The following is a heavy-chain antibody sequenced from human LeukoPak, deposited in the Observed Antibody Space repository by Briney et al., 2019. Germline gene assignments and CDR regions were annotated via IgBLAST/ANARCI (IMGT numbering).Heavy chain of an antibody. V-gene: IGHV4-59*01. CDR3: ARTDMAGPIDY. D-gene: IGHD6-19*01. CDR2: IYYSGST. Sequence: SETLSLTCTVSGGSISSYYWSWIRQPPGKGLEWIGYIYYSGSTNYNPSLKSRVTISVGTSKNQFSLKLSSVTAADTAVYYCARTDMAGPIDYWGQGTLVTVSS. CDR1: GGSISSYY. J-gene: IGHJ4*02.